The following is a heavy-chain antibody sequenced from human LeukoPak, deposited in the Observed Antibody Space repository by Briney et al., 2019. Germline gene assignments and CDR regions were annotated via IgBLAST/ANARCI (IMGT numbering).Heavy chain of an antibody. CDR2: IYYSGST. V-gene: IGHV4-30-4*08. Sequence: SETLSLTCTVSGGSVSSGSYFWTWIRQPPGKGLQWIGYIYYSGSTYYNPSLKSRVTISVDTSKNQFSLKLSSVTAADTAVYYCARVRSAYCGGDCHHIDYWGQGTLVTASS. CDR1: GGSVSSGSYF. CDR3: ARVRSAYCGGDCHHIDY. D-gene: IGHD2-21*02. J-gene: IGHJ4*02.